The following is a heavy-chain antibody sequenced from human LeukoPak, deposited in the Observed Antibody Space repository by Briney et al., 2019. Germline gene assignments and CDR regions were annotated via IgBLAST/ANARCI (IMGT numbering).Heavy chain of an antibody. CDR2: INHSGST. V-gene: IGHV4-34*01. D-gene: IGHD6-6*01. Sequence: SETLSLTCAVYGGSFSGYYWSWIRQPPGKGLEWIGEINHSGSTNYNPSLKSRVTISVDTSKNQFSLKLSSVTAAATAVYYCARIVGIAARRGIDYWGQGTLVTVSS. CDR1: GGSFSGYY. CDR3: ARIVGIAARRGIDY. J-gene: IGHJ4*02.